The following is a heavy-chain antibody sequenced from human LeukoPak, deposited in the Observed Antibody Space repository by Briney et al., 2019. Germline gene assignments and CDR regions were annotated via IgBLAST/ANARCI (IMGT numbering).Heavy chain of an antibody. V-gene: IGHV1-46*01. CDR2: INPSGGST. CDR1: GYTFTSYY. D-gene: IGHD3-10*01. CDR3: ARGGVDYYGSGTYYLMYYFDY. J-gene: IGHJ4*02. Sequence: ASVKVSCKASGYTFTSYYMHWVRQAPGQGLEWMGIINPSGGSTSYAQKFQGRVTMTRDTSTSTVYMELSRLRSEDTAVYYCARGGVDYYGSGTYYLMYYFDYWGQGALVTVSS.